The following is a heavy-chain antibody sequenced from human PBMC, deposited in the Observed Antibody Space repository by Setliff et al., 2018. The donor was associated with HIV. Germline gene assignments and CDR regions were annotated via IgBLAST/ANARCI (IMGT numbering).Heavy chain of an antibody. CDR3: ARGISPLDYMDV. CDR1: GYSFTDYY. CDR2: ISPKSDGT. J-gene: IGHJ6*03. Sequence: ASVKVSCKASGYSFTDYYIHWVRQAPGQGLEWMGWISPKSDGTNYAQKFQGWITMTRDTSTSTAHMELRSLRSADTAVYYCARGISPLDYMDVWGKGTTVTVSS. V-gene: IGHV1-2*04.